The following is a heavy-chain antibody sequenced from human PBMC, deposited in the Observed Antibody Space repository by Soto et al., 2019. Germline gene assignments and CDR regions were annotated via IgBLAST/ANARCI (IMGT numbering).Heavy chain of an antibody. Sequence: GGSLRLSCAASGFSFSTCAMHWVRQAPGKGLEWVALISDDGTNKNFAGSVKGRFTVSRDNSKNTLYLQMNSLRAEDTAVYYCAKDVRQLVRRWFDPWGQGTLVTVSS. V-gene: IGHV3-30-3*01. CDR2: ISDDGTNK. J-gene: IGHJ5*02. D-gene: IGHD6-6*01. CDR3: AKDVRQLVRRWFDP. CDR1: GFSFSTCA.